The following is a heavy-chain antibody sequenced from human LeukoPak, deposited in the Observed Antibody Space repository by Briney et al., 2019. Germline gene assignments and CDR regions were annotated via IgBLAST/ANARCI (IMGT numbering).Heavy chain of an antibody. CDR2: IYYSGST. D-gene: IGHD3-10*01. Sequence: PSETLSLACTVSGGSISSHYWGWIRQTPGKGLEWVGYIYYSGSTNYNPSLKSRVTISVDTSKNQFSLELSSVTAADTGVYYCARDLGMVRGAMYGMDVWGKGTTVTVSS. V-gene: IGHV4-59*11. CDR1: GGSISSHY. J-gene: IGHJ6*04. CDR3: ARDLGMVRGAMYGMDV.